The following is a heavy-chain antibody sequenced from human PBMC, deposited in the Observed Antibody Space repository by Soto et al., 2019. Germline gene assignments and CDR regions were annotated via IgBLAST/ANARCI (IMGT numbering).Heavy chain of an antibody. CDR3: ARDRRFLEWLDY. V-gene: IGHV3-33*01. J-gene: IGHJ4*02. Sequence: QMHLVESGGGVVQPGRSLTLSCVASGFTFTSYGIHWVRQAPGKGLEWVAVIWYDGSNKYYGDSVKGRFIISRDNSKNTVYPQMNSLRAEDTAVYYFARDRRFLEWLDYWGQGTLVSVSS. D-gene: IGHD3-3*01. CDR2: IWYDGSNK. CDR1: GFTFTSYG.